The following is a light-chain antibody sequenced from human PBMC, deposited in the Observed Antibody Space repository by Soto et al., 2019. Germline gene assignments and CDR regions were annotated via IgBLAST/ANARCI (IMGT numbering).Light chain of an antibody. CDR1: QSVNSKY. V-gene: IGKV3-20*01. J-gene: IGKJ4*01. CDR2: GAS. Sequence: DIVLTQSPGTLSLSPGERASLSCRASQSVNSKYLAWYQQKPGQAPRLVIYGASNRATGLPDRFSGSGSGTDFTLTISRLEPEDFAFYYCHHYGSSFGGGTRVEFK. CDR3: HHYGSS.